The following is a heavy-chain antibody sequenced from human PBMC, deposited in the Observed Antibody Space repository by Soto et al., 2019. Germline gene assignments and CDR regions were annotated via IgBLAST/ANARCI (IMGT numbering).Heavy chain of an antibody. J-gene: IGHJ4*02. V-gene: IGHV3-23*01. D-gene: IGHD3-9*01. CDR2: ISGSGGST. Sequence: GSLRLSCAASGFTFSSYAMIWVRQAPGKGLEWVSAISGSGGSTYYADSVKSRFTISRDNSKNTLYLQMNSLRAEDTAVYYCAKSPPHYDILTGSFDYWGQGTLVTVSS. CDR3: AKSPPHYDILTGSFDY. CDR1: GFTFSSYA.